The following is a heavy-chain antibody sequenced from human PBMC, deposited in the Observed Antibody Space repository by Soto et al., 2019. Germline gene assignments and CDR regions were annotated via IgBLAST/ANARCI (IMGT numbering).Heavy chain of an antibody. CDR3: TTDPSQYFDWLLGGYYYYGMDV. Sequence: PGGSLRLSCAASGFTFSNAWMNWVRQAPGKGLEWVGRIKSKTDGGTTDYAAPVKGRFTISRDDSKNTLYLQMNSLKTEDTAVYYCTTDPSQYFDWLLGGYYYYGMDVWGQGTTVTVSS. CDR2: IKSKTDGGTT. V-gene: IGHV3-15*07. J-gene: IGHJ6*02. D-gene: IGHD3-9*01. CDR1: GFTFSNAW.